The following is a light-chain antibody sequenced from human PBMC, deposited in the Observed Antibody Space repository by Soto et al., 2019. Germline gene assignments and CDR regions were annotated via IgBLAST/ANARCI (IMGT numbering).Light chain of an antibody. CDR2: GAS. V-gene: IGKV3-15*01. Sequence: ETVMTQSQATLSVSPGERATLSCRASQDVSNNLAWYQQKPGQAPRLLIYGASTRATGIPARFSGSGSGTEFTLTITSLQSEDFAVYYCQQYHNWPPFTFGGGTQVEI. CDR1: QDVSNN. CDR3: QQYHNWPPFT. J-gene: IGKJ4*01.